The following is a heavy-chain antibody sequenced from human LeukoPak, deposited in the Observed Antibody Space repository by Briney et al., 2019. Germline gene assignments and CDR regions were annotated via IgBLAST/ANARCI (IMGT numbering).Heavy chain of an antibody. CDR3: ATMGATNFDH. CDR1: GYTFTDYY. CDR2: TNPNSGGT. J-gene: IGHJ4*02. V-gene: IGHV1-2*02. D-gene: IGHD1-26*01. Sequence: ASVKVSCKASGYTFTDYYIHWVRQAPGQGLEWLGWTNPNSGGTHYAQKFQDRVIMTRDTSIRTAYMEVSRLGSDDTAEYYCATMGATNFDHWGQGTLVTVSS.